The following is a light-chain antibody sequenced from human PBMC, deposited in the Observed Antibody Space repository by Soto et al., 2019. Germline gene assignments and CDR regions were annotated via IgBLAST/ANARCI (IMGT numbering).Light chain of an antibody. CDR1: SSDVGGYNY. V-gene: IGLV2-14*01. CDR2: DVS. CDR3: SSYTSSSTRV. Sequence: QSELTQPASVSGSPGQSITISCTGTSSDVGGYNYVSWYQQHPGKAPKLMIYDVSNRPSGVSNRFSGSKSGNTASLTISGLQAEDEADYYCSSYTSSSTRVFGTGTKVIVL. J-gene: IGLJ1*01.